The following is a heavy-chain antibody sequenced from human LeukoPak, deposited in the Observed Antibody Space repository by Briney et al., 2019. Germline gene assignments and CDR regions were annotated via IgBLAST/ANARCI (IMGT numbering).Heavy chain of an antibody. CDR2: ITSSSSFT. J-gene: IGHJ3*02. CDR3: ARAPDCSSAGCYFGVPAFDI. Sequence: GGSLRLSCAASGFTFSDYYMNWIRQAPGKGLEWVSYITSSSSFTNSADSVRGRFTIARDNAKNSLYLQMNSLRAEDTAVYYCARAPDCSSAGCYFGVPAFDIWGQGTMVTVSS. V-gene: IGHV3-11*05. CDR1: GFTFSDYY. D-gene: IGHD2-2*01.